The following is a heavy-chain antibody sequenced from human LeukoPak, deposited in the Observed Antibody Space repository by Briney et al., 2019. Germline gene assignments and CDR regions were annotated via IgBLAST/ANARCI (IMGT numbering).Heavy chain of an antibody. CDR3: ARARWGWDAFDI. D-gene: IGHD2-21*01. V-gene: IGHV4-59*01. J-gene: IGHJ3*02. CDR2: IYYSGST. Sequence: SETLSLTCTVSGGSISSYYWGWIRQPPGKGLEWIGYIYYSGSTNYNPSLKSRVTISVDTSKNQFSLKLSSVTAADTAVYYCARARWGWDAFDIWGQGTMVTVSS. CDR1: GGSISSYY.